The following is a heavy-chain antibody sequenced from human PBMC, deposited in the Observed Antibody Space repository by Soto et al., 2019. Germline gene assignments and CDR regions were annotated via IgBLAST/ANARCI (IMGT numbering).Heavy chain of an antibody. CDR1: GGSISSYY. D-gene: IGHD3-16*02. Sequence: PSETLSLTCTVSGGSISSYYWSWIRQPPGKGLEWIGYIYYSGSTNYSPSLKSRVTISVDTSKNQFSLKLSSVTAADTAVYYCARTDYIWGSYLLDAFDIRGQGTMVTGSS. CDR2: IYYSGST. CDR3: ARTDYIWGSYLLDAFDI. V-gene: IGHV4-59*08. J-gene: IGHJ3*02.